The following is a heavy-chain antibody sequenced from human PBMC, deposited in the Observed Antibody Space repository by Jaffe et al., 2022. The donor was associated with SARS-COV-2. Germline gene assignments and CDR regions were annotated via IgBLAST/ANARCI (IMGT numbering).Heavy chain of an antibody. J-gene: IGHJ5*02. CDR1: GLKFTDAW. V-gene: IGHV3-15*01. Sequence: EVQVVESGGGLVKPGGSLRLSCVVSGLKFTDAWVSWVRQAPGKGLEWVGRIKSRASGGTIDYAAPVKGRFSISREDSKNTVYLQMNSLKTEDTAMYHCTHDGYTFPFSWGQGTLVTVSS. CDR3: THDGYTFPFS. CDR2: IKSRASGGTI. D-gene: IGHD5-12*01.